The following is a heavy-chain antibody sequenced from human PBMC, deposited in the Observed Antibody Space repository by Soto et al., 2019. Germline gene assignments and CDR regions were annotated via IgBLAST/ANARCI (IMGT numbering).Heavy chain of an antibody. Sequence: QVQLVQSGAELKKPGASVNISCQASGFTFSDTLINWVRQGPGQRLEWMGWINPANGNTRYSESFQGRVTISSLSSASTXXXXXXXXXXXXXAXXXCARDIVSVGTRANDAXDXWGQGX. CDR2: INPANGNT. CDR3: ARDIVSVGTRANDAXDX. V-gene: IGHV1-3*01. J-gene: IGHJ3*01. D-gene: IGHD1-26*01. CDR1: GFTFSDTL.